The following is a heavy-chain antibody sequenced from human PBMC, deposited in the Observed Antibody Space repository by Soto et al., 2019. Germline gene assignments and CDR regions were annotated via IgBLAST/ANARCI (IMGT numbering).Heavy chain of an antibody. CDR3: AKDHSGSHTSFWFDP. V-gene: IGHV3-23*01. CDR1: GFTFSSYA. D-gene: IGHD1-26*01. CDR2: ISGSGGST. Sequence: GGSLRLSCAASGFTFSSYAMSWVRQAPGKGLEWVSAISGSGGSTYYADSVKGRFTISRDNSKNTLYLQMNSLRAEDTAVYYCAKDHSGSHTSFWFDPWGKGTLVTVYS. J-gene: IGHJ5*02.